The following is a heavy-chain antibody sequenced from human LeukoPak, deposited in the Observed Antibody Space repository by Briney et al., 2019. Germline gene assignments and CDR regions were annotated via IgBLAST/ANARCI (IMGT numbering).Heavy chain of an antibody. Sequence: SETLSLTCTVSGVSISSYYWSWIRQPPGKGLEWIGYIYSSGSTNYNPSLKSRVTISVDTSKNQFSLKLSSVTAADTAVYYCARDSAAGTPFDYWGQGTLVTVSS. V-gene: IGHV4-59*01. D-gene: IGHD6-13*01. CDR3: ARDSAAGTPFDY. J-gene: IGHJ4*02. CDR2: IYSSGST. CDR1: GVSISSYY.